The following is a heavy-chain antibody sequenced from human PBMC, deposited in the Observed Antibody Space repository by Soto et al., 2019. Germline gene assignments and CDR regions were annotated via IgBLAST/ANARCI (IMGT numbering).Heavy chain of an antibody. J-gene: IGHJ4*02. CDR2: IYPGDSDT. Sequence: PGESLNITCKGSVYTFTSYWIGWVRQMPGKGLEWMGIIYPGDSDTRYSPSFQGQVIISADKSISTAYLQWSSLKASDTAMYYCARHFYDSSESYFDYWGQGTLVTVSS. CDR1: VYTFTSYW. D-gene: IGHD3-22*01. V-gene: IGHV5-51*01. CDR3: ARHFYDSSESYFDY.